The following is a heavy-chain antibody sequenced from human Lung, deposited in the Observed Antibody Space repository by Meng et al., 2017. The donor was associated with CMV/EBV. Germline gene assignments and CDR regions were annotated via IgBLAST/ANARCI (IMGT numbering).Heavy chain of an antibody. CDR2: TYYRSKLYT. V-gene: IGHV6-1*01. J-gene: IGHJ4*02. Sequence: ISGDSVSRNLPAWKWIRQSPSRGLEWLGRTYYRSKLYTDYAVSVKSRIAINPDTSKNQFSLQLNSVTPEDTAVYYCARDWRGYYFDYWAQGTLVTVSS. CDR3: ARDWRGYYFDY. D-gene: IGHD5-12*01. CDR1: GDSVSRNLPA.